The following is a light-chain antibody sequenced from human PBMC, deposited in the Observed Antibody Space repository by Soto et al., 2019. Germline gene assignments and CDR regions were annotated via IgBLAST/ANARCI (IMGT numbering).Light chain of an antibody. J-gene: IGLJ2*01. Sequence: QSALTQPVSVSGSPGQSITISCTGTRSDVGGYNYVSWYQQHPGKAPKLMIFDVSNRPSGVSYRFSGSKSGNTASLTISGLQAEDEADYHCSSYSSSTTRLFGGGTKLTVL. V-gene: IGLV2-14*01. CDR2: DVS. CDR1: RSDVGGYNY. CDR3: SSYSSSTTRL.